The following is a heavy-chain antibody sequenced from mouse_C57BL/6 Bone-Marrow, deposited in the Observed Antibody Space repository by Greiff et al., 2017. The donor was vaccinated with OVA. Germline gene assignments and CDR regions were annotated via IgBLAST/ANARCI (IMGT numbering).Heavy chain of an antibody. Sequence: QVQLQQSGPELVKPGASVKISCKASGYTFTDYSINWVKQRPGQGLAWIGWFFPGSGSTYYNEKFKGKATLTVDKSSSTAYMLLSSLTSDDSAVYFCARSGGYYWYCDVWGTGTTVTVSS. CDR2: FFPGSGST. CDR3: ARSGGYYWYCDV. J-gene: IGHJ1*03. CDR1: GYTFTDYS. D-gene: IGHD2-2*01. V-gene: IGHV1-75*01.